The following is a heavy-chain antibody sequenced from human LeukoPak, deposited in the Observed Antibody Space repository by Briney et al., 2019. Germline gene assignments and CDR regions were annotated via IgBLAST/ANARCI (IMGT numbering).Heavy chain of an antibody. CDR2: IKTDRSET. V-gene: IGHV3-7*03. D-gene: IGHD6-19*01. CDR1: GFNFRDHW. CDR3: AKNNGWFHLAQ. J-gene: IGHJ4*02. Sequence: GGSLRLSCAVSGFNFRDHWMDWVRQAPGKGLEWVGHIKTDRSETYYVDSLKGRFSISRDNTNNALYLQMNSLRVEDTAVYYCAKNNGWFHLAQWGQGTLVTVSS.